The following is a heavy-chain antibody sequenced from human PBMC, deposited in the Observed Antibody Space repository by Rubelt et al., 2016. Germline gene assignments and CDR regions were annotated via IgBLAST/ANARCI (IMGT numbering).Heavy chain of an antibody. Sequence: GLEWVSVIYSGGSTYYADSVMGRFTISRDNSKNTLYLQMNSLRAGDRAVYYCARTAYYDFWSGSPALGPDAFDIWGQGTMVTVSS. V-gene: IGHV3-66*02. CDR2: IYSGGST. CDR3: ARTAYYDFWSGSPALGPDAFDI. J-gene: IGHJ3*02. D-gene: IGHD3-3*01.